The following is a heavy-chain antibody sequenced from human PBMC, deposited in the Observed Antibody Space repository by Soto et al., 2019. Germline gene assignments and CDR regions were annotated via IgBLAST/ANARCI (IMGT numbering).Heavy chain of an antibody. CDR3: AKDPSIAVAGTSYFDY. D-gene: IGHD6-19*01. CDR1: GFTFSSYA. CDR2: ISGSGGST. V-gene: IGHV3-23*01. J-gene: IGHJ4*02. Sequence: GGSLRLSCAASGFTFSSYAMSWVRQAPGKGLEWVSAISGSGGSTYYADSVKGRFTISRDNSKNTLYLQMNSLRAEDTAVYYCAKDPSIAVAGTSYFDYWGQGTLVTVSS.